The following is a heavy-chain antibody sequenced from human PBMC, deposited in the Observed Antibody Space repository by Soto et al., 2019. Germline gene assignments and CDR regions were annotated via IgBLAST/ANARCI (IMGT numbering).Heavy chain of an antibody. CDR1: GDSISSSRW. J-gene: IGHJ3*01. Sequence: QVQLQESGPGLVKPSGTLSLTCDVSGDSISSSRWWTWVRQPPGKGLEWIGDSFHTGNTNYNPSLKSRVTSSADKSKNQFSRKLTSVTAADTAVYYCAYSTGWYRLVLWGQGTLVTVSS. D-gene: IGHD6-19*01. CDR3: AYSTGWYRLVL. V-gene: IGHV4-4*02. CDR2: SFHTGNT.